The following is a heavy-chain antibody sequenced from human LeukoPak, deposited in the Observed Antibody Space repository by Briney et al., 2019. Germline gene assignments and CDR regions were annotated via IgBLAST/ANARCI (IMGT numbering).Heavy chain of an antibody. CDR1: GGSFSGYY. V-gene: IGHV4-34*01. Sequence: SETLSLTCAVYGGSFSGYYWSWIRQPPGKGLEWMGEINHSGSTNYNPSLKSRVTISVDTSKNQFSLKLSFVTAADTAVYYCARDVNYYDSSGYPLPWGQGTLVTVSS. J-gene: IGHJ5*02. CDR3: ARDVNYYDSSGYPLP. D-gene: IGHD3-22*01. CDR2: INHSGST.